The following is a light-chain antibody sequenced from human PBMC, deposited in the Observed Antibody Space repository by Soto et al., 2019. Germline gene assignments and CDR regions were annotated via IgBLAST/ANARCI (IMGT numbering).Light chain of an antibody. CDR2: KAS. CDR3: QQYKSYSSWT. Sequence: DIQMTQSPSTLSASVGDRVTITCRASQTINSCLAWYQQKPGKAPKLLIYKASYLQSWVPSTFSGSGSGTEFTLTISSLQPDDFATYYCQQYKSYSSWTFGQGTKVEMK. CDR1: QTINSC. V-gene: IGKV1-5*03. J-gene: IGKJ1*01.